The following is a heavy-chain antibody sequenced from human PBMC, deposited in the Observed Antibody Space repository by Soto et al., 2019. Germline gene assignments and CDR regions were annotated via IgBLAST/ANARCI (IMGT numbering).Heavy chain of an antibody. CDR3: ARGPRAWAGIGEYYFDY. CDR1: GFTLSNYA. J-gene: IGHJ4*02. CDR2: ITSNGATT. V-gene: IGHV3-64*02. D-gene: IGHD1-26*01. Sequence: VGSLRISCETSGFTLSNYAMHWVRQAPGKGLEYVSGITSNGATTYYIDSVKGRFITSRDNSKNKLYLQMGGLRPEDMAVYYCARGPRAWAGIGEYYFDYWGQGALVTVSS.